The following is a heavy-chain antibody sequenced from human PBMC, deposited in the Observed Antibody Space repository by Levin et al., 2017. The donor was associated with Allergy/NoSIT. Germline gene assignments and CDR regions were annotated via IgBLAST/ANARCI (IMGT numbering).Heavy chain of an antibody. CDR1: GYTFTSNG. CDR2: ISAYNGNT. V-gene: IGHV1-18*01. J-gene: IGHJ5*02. D-gene: IGHD3-22*01. CDR3: ASDYYDSSGYPP. Sequence: ASVKVSCKASGYTFTSNGISWVRQAPGQGLEWMGWISAYNGNTNYAQKLQGRVTMTTDTSTSTAYMELRSLRSDDTAMYYCASDYYDSSGYPPWGQGTLVTVSS.